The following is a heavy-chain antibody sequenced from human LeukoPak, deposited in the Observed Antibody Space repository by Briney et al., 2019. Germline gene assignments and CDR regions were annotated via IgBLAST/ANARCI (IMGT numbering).Heavy chain of an antibody. CDR2: ISSSGSTI. V-gene: IGHV3-11*01. D-gene: IGHD3-9*01. CDR3: ARDRRTCYDILTGNPLVYYIDV. Sequence: GGSLRLSCAASGFTFSDYYMSWIRQAPGKGLEWVSYISSSGSTIYYADSVKGRFTISRDNAKNSLYLQMNSLRAEDTAVYYCARDRRTCYDILTGNPLVYYIDVWGKGTTATVSS. CDR1: GFTFSDYY. J-gene: IGHJ6*03.